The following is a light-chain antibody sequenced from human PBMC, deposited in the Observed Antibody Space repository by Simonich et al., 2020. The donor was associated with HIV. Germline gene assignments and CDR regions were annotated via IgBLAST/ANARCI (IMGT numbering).Light chain of an antibody. Sequence: QSALTQPASVSGSPGQSITISCTGTSSDVGSYKFVSWYQQHPGKAPKLVIYEGSKRPSGVSTRFSGSKSGNTASLTSSGLQAEDEADYYYCSYASSRTVFGGGTKLTVL. J-gene: IGLJ2*01. CDR3: CSYASSRTV. V-gene: IGLV2-23*01. CDR2: EGS. CDR1: SSDVGSYKF.